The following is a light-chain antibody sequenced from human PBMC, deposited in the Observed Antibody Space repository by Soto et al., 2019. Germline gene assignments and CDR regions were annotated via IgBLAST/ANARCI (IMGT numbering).Light chain of an antibody. Sequence: ELTQPSSVSVSPGQTARITCSGDVLAKKFARWFQQKPGQAPVLVIYKDTERPSGIPERFSGFSSGTTVTLTISGAQVEDEADYYCYSAADNNAVFGGGTQLTVL. CDR2: KDT. CDR1: VLAKKF. V-gene: IGLV3-27*01. CDR3: YSAADNNAV. J-gene: IGLJ7*01.